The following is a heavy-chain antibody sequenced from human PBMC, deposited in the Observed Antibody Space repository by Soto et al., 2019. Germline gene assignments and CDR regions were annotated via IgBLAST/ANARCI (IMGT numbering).Heavy chain of an antibody. D-gene: IGHD2-8*01. CDR2: VYWTGST. CDR3: ARSHYTYGLLIDY. Sequence: PSETLSLTCPVSGDSITTNGYYWGWIRQPPGKGLQWIGNVYWTGSTFSHPSLTSRVFISVDTSKNEFSLRLTSVTAADTAVYYCARSHYTYGLLIDYWGPGTLVTVS. CDR1: GDSITTNGYY. J-gene: IGHJ4*02. V-gene: IGHV4-39*01.